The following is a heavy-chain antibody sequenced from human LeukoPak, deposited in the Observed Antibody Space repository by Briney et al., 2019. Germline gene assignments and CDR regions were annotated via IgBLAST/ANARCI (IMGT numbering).Heavy chain of an antibody. D-gene: IGHD3-9*01. CDR1: GGSISSYY. CDR3: ARAYYDILTGQARTDAFDI. Sequence: SETLSLTCTVSGGSISSYYWSWIRQPAGKGLEWIGRIYTSGSTNYNPSLKSRVTMSVDTSKNQFSLKLSSVTAADTAVYYCARAYYDILTGQARTDAFDIWGQGTMVTVSS. CDR2: IYTSGST. J-gene: IGHJ3*02. V-gene: IGHV4-4*07.